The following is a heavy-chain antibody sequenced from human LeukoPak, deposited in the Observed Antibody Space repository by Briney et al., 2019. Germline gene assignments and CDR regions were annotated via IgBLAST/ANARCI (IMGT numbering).Heavy chain of an antibody. V-gene: IGHV3-33*01. CDR3: ARDPSTTWYYFDY. CDR2: ICYDGSKT. Sequence: PGGSLRLSCEASGYTFSFYGIHWVRHAPGKGREGLAVICYDGSKTYYADSVKGRFTISRDDSRKTLYRQMTSLTAEDTAVYHWARDPSTTWYYFDYWGQGTLVTVSS. D-gene: IGHD2-2*01. CDR1: GYTFSFYG. J-gene: IGHJ4*02.